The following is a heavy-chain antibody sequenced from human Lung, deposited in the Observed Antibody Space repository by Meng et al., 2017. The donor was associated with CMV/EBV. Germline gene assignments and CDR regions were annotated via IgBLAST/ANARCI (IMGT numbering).Heavy chain of an antibody. Sequence: GESLKISCAASGFTVSSNYMSWVRQAPGKGLEWVSVIYSGGSTYYADSVKGRFTISRDSSKNTLYLQMNSLRAEDTAVYYCARETKYYSFWSGYEDYYYYGREVWGQGTXVTVYS. CDR2: IYSGGST. CDR3: ARETKYYSFWSGYEDYYYYGREV. J-gene: IGHJ6*02. D-gene: IGHD3-3*01. V-gene: IGHV3-66*02. CDR1: GFTVSSNY.